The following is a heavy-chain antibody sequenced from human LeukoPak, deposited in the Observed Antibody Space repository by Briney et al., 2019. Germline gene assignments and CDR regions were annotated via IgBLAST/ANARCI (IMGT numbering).Heavy chain of an antibody. CDR2: ISGSGGST. J-gene: IGHJ4*02. Sequence: GGSLRLSCAASGFTFDDYGMSWVRQAPGKGLEWVSAISGSGGSTYYADSVKGRFTISRDNSKNTLYLQMNSLRAEDTAVYYCAKYSGWDHYYFDYWGQGTLVTVSS. CDR3: AKYSGWDHYYFDY. V-gene: IGHV3-23*01. CDR1: GFTFDDYG. D-gene: IGHD6-19*01.